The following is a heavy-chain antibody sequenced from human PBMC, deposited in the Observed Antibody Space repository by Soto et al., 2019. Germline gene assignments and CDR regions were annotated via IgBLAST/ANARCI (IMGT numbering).Heavy chain of an antibody. V-gene: IGHV3-11*06. Sequence: GGSLRLSCAASGFTFSDYYMSWIRQAPGKGLEWVSYISSSSYTNYADSVKGRFTISRDNAKSSLYLQMNSLRAEDTAVYYCARGIPRRPADYYYYYGMDVWGQGTTVTVSS. CDR2: ISSSSYT. CDR3: ARGIPRRPADYYYYYGMDV. J-gene: IGHJ6*02. D-gene: IGHD2-2*02. CDR1: GFTFSDYY.